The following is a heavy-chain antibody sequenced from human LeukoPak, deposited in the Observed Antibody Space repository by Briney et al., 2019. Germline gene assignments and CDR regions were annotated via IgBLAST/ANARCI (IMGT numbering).Heavy chain of an antibody. CDR2: INDDGGLT. J-gene: IGHJ4*02. Sequence: GGSLRLSCSAAGFSFSSHAMHWVRQAPGKGLEYVSTINDDGGLTYYADSVRGRFTISRDNSKNTLYLQMNILRPEDTAVYHCLKGGRATIGPPKDWGQGTLVTVSS. D-gene: IGHD5-24*01. CDR1: GFSFSSHA. V-gene: IGHV3-64D*08. CDR3: LKGGRATIGPPKD.